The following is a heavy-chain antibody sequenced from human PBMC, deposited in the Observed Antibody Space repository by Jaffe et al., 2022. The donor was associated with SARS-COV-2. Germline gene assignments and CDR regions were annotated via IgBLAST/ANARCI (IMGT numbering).Heavy chain of an antibody. V-gene: IGHV3-23*01. Sequence: EVQLLESGGGLVQPGGSLRLSCAASGFTFSSYAMSWVRQAPGKGLEWVSAISGSGGSTYYADSVKGRFTISRDNSKNTLYLQMNSLRAEDTAVYYCAKSGSKQQQGYYYYYGMDVWGQGTTVTVSS. CDR3: AKSGSKQQQGYYYYYGMDV. CDR2: ISGSGGST. J-gene: IGHJ6*02. D-gene: IGHD6-13*01. CDR1: GFTFSSYA.